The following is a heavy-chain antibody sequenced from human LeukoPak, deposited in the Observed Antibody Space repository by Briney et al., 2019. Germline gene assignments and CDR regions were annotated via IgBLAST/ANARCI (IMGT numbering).Heavy chain of an antibody. D-gene: IGHD3-9*01. V-gene: IGHV4-59*01. Sequence: SETLSLTCTVSGGSISSYYWSWIRQPPGKGLEWIGYIYYSGSTNYNPSLKSRVTISVDTSKNQFSLKLSSVTAADTAVYYCARGRKNILTGYYHYYYMDVWGKGTTVTVSS. CDR1: GGSISSYY. CDR3: ARGRKNILTGYYHYYYMDV. J-gene: IGHJ6*03. CDR2: IYYSGST.